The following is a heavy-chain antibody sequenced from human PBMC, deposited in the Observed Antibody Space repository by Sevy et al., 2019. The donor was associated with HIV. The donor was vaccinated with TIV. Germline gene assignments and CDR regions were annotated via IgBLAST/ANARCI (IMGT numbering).Heavy chain of an antibody. CDR3: ARGSRGYSYG. Sequence: SQTLSLTCTVSGDSVSSGSYFWSWIRQPPGKGLEWIGYISYSGSTNYNPSLKSRVAISVDTSKKQFSLKLTSVTAADTAVYFCARGSRGYSYGWGQGTLVTVSS. D-gene: IGHD5-18*01. J-gene: IGHJ4*02. CDR1: GDSVSSGSYF. V-gene: IGHV4-61*01. CDR2: ISYSGST.